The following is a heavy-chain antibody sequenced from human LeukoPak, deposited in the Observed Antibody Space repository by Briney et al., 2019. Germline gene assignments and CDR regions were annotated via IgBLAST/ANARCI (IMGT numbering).Heavy chain of an antibody. CDR2: IYTSGST. J-gene: IGHJ3*02. CDR1: GVSISSYY. Sequence: PSETLSLTCTVSGVSISSYYWSWVRQPAGKGLEWIGRIYTSGSTNYKPSLKSRVTMSVDTSKNQFSLKLCSVTAADTAVYYCARASGYCSSTSCFLDAFDIWGQGTMVTVSS. D-gene: IGHD2-2*01. CDR3: ARASGYCSSTSCFLDAFDI. V-gene: IGHV4-4*07.